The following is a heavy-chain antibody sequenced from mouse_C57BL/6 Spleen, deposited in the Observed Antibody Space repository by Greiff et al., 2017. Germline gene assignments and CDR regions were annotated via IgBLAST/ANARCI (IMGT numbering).Heavy chain of an antibody. J-gene: IGHJ4*01. V-gene: IGHV5-16*01. CDR3: ARDNRQLRNYAMDY. CDR1: GFTFSDYY. Sequence: EVHLVESEGGLVQPGSSMKLSCTASGFTFSDYYMAWVRQVPEKGLEWVANINYDGSSTYYLDSLKSRFIISRDNAKNILYLQMSSLKSEDTATYYCARDNRQLRNYAMDYWGQGTSVTVSS. CDR2: INYDGSST. D-gene: IGHD3-2*02.